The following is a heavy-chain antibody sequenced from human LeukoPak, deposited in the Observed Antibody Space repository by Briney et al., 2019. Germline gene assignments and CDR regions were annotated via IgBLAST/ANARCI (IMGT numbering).Heavy chain of an antibody. CDR2: IATDGTI. V-gene: IGHV3-48*03. CDR3: ARGYANYGYVFDI. D-gene: IGHD4/OR15-4a*01. J-gene: IGHJ3*02. CDR1: GFILSTSE. Sequence: GGSLRLSCVASGFILSTSEMNWVRQAPGKGLEWVSFIATDGTIYYADSVKGRFTLSRDNARNSLYLQMNNLRVEDTAVYYCARGYANYGYVFDIWGQGTMVTVSS.